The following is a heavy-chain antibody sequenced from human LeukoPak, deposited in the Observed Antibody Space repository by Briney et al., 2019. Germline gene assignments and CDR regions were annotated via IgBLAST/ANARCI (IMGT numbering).Heavy chain of an antibody. CDR1: GGTFSSYA. CDR3: ARDRVFGVVTKYYFDY. Sequence: GAAVKVSCKASGGTFSSYAISGVGQAAGQGREWVGWMNPNSGGTNYAQKFQGRVTMTRDTSISTAYMELSRLRSDDTAVYYCARDRVFGVVTKYYFDYWGQGTLVTVSS. CDR2: MNPNSGGT. V-gene: IGHV1-2*02. J-gene: IGHJ4*02. D-gene: IGHD3-3*01.